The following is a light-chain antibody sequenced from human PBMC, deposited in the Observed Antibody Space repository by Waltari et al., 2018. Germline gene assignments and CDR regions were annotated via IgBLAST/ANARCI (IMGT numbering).Light chain of an antibody. J-gene: IGLJ1*01. CDR1: SSDVGSYNL. CDR2: EVT. Sequence: QSALTQPASVSGSPGQSITISCTGTSSDVGSYNLVSWYQQHPGKAPKLMIYEVTERPSWFSSRFSGSKSDNTASLTISGLQAEDEADYYCCSHAGSSIYVFGTGTKVTIL. V-gene: IGLV2-23*02. CDR3: CSHAGSSIYV.